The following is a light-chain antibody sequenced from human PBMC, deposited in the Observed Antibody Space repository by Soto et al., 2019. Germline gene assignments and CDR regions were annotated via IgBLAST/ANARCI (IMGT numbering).Light chain of an antibody. J-gene: IGLJ1*01. CDR3: SSFAGSNNFPYV. V-gene: IGLV2-8*01. CDR1: SSDVGAYDY. CDR2: GIN. Sequence: QSVLTQPPSASGSPGQPVTISCTGTSSDVGAYDYVSWYQQHPGKAPKLMIYGINKRPSGVPDRFSGSKSGNTASLTVSGLQAEDEADYYCSSFAGSNNFPYVFGTGTKVTVL.